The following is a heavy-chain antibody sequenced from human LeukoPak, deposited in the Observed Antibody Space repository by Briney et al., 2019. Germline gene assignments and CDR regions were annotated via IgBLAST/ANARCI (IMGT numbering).Heavy chain of an antibody. J-gene: IGHJ4*02. D-gene: IGHD6-13*01. CDR2: IVVGSGNT. V-gene: IGHV1-58*02. CDR1: GYTFTSYA. CDR3: AAAPEYSSSWYEVDY. Sequence: SVKVSCKASGYTFTSYAMNWVRQARGQRLEWIGWIVVGSGNTNYAQKFQERVTITRDMSTSTAYMELSSLRSEDTAVYYCAAAPEYSSSWYEVDYWGQGTLVTVSS.